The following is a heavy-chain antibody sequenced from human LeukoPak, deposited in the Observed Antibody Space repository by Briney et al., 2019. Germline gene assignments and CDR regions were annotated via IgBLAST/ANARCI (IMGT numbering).Heavy chain of an antibody. Sequence: SQTLSLTCTVSDGSISSGDYYWTWIRQPPGRGLEWIGYICNSRSTNYNPSLKSRVTISVDKSKNQFSLNLSSMTAADTAVYYCARVYGGILTGYYGFDYWGQGTLVTVSS. CDR2: ICNSRST. CDR3: ARVYGGILTGYYGFDY. J-gene: IGHJ4*02. CDR1: DGSISSGDYY. V-gene: IGHV4-30-4*01. D-gene: IGHD3-9*01.